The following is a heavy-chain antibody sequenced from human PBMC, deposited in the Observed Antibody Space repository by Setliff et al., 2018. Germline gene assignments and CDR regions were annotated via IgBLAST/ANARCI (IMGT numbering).Heavy chain of an antibody. J-gene: IGHJ4*02. D-gene: IGHD1-1*01. CDR2: VIQGGSG. CDR1: GFIFRDYT. CDR3: AKDRVNDGYWDFDS. Sequence: RGESLKISCAASGFIFRDYTMVWVRQAPGKGLEWVAGVIQGGSGVYADSVKGRSTISRDNSRNTFFLQMNNLRAEDTATYYCAKDRVNDGYWDFDSWGQGIVVTVSS. V-gene: IGHV3-23*03.